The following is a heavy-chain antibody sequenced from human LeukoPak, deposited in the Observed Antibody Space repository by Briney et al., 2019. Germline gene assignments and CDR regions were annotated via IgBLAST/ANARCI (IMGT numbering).Heavy chain of an antibody. D-gene: IGHD6-13*01. J-gene: IGHJ4*02. CDR2: ISSSSSYI. Sequence: GGSLRLSCAASGFTFSSYSMNWVRQAPGKGLEWVSSISSSSSYIYYADSVKGRFTISRDNAKNSLYLQMNSLRAEDTAVYYCARDSRSSRWEFDYWGQGTLVTVSS. CDR1: GFTFSSYS. CDR3: ARDSRSSRWEFDY. V-gene: IGHV3-21*01.